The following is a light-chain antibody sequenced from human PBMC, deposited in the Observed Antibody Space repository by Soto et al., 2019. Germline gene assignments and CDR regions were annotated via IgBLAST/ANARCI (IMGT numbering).Light chain of an antibody. CDR2: KAS. V-gene: IGKV1-5*03. Sequence: DIQMTQSPSTLSASVGDRVTITCRASQSINTWLAWYQLKPGRAPKLLIYKASTLESGVPSRFSGSGSGTEFTLTISSLHPDDFATYYCQQYQTYSQFGQGTKVEIK. J-gene: IGKJ1*01. CDR1: QSINTW. CDR3: QQYQTYSQ.